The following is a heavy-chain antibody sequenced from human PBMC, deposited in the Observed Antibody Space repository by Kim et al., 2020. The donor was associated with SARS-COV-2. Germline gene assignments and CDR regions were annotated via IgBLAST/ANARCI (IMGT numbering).Heavy chain of an antibody. J-gene: IGHJ5*02. V-gene: IGHV4-31*03. CDR1: GGSISSGGYY. CDR2: IYYSGST. Sequence: SETLSLTCTVSGGSISSGGYYWSWIRQHPGKGLEWIGYIYYSGSTYYNPSLKSRVTISVDTSKNQFSLKLSSVTAADTAVYYCARALYGSGKSFFFDPWGQGTLVTVSS. CDR3: ARALYGSGKSFFFDP. D-gene: IGHD3-10*01.